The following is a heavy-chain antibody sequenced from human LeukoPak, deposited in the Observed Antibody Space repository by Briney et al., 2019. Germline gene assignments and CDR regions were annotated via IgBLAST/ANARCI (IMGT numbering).Heavy chain of an antibody. J-gene: IGHJ3*02. CDR1: GHTFTGHY. D-gene: IGHD3/OR15-3a*01. Sequence: ASVKVSCKASGHTFTGHYMHWVRQAPGQGLEWMGWIHPDNGDTESAQKFQGRVTFTRDTSINTDYMQLSRLTSDDTAVYYCAREGRGTGHFAGFDIWGQGTMVTVSS. CDR2: IHPDNGDT. V-gene: IGHV1-2*02. CDR3: AREGRGTGHFAGFDI.